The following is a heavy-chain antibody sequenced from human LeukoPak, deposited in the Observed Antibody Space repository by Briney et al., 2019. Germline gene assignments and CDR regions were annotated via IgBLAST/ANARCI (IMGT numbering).Heavy chain of an antibody. Sequence: PGGSLRLSCVASGFTFSNYSMNWVRQDPGEGLEWVSSISISSSYIYYADSVKGRFTISRDNAKNSLYLQMNSLRAEDTALYYCARVKSRCSGGACYSPYYYGMDVWGQGTTVTVSS. D-gene: IGHD2-15*01. V-gene: IGHV3-21*01. J-gene: IGHJ6*02. CDR3: ARVKSRCSGGACYSPYYYGMDV. CDR2: ISISSSYI. CDR1: GFTFSNYS.